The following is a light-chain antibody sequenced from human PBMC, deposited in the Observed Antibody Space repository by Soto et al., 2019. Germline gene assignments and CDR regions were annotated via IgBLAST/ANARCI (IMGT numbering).Light chain of an antibody. CDR3: QQYNSYSRT. V-gene: IGKV1-5*01. Sequence: DIRMTKPPSTLSASVGARVTITCGASQRISSWLAWFQKKPGKAPKLLIYDASSLESGVPSRFSGSGSGTEFTLTISSLQPDDFATYYCQQYNSYSRTFGQGTKVEIK. CDR2: DAS. J-gene: IGKJ1*01. CDR1: QRISSW.